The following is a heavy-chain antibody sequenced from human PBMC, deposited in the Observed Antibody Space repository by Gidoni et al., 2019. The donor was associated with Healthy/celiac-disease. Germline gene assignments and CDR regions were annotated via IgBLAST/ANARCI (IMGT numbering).Heavy chain of an antibody. Sequence: QVQLQQWGAGLLKPSETLSLTCAVYGGSFSGYYWSWIRQPPGKGLELIGEINHSGSTNYNPSLKSRVTISVDTSKNQFSLKLSSVTAADTAVYYCARGSSSWYGGSGWFDPWGQGTLVTVSS. V-gene: IGHV4-34*01. CDR2: INHSGST. CDR1: GGSFSGYY. J-gene: IGHJ5*02. D-gene: IGHD6-13*01. CDR3: ARGSSSWYGGSGWFDP.